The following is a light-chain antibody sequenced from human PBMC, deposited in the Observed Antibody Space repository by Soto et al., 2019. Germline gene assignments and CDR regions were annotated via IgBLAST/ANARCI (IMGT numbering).Light chain of an antibody. CDR1: QRISSY. V-gene: IGKV1-9*01. J-gene: IGKJ5*01. CDR2: AAS. Sequence: DIQMTQSPSTLSASVGDRVTIACRASQRISSYLAWYQQKPGKAPKLLIYAASTLQSGVPSRFSGSGSGTEFTLTISSLQPEDFATYYCQQLNSYPITLGQGTRLEIK. CDR3: QQLNSYPIT.